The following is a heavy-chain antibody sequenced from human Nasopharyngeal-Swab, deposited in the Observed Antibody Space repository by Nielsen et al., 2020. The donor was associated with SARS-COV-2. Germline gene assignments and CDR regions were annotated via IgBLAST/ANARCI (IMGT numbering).Heavy chain of an antibody. V-gene: IGHV3-30-3*01. CDR3: ARVDGWFGELFVDY. CDR1: GFTFSSYA. Sequence: GESLKISCAASGFTFSSYAMSWVRQAPGKGLEWVAVISYDGSNKYYADSVKGRFTISRDNSKNTLYLQMNSLRAEDTAVYYCARVDGWFGELFVDYWGQGTLVTVSS. J-gene: IGHJ4*02. CDR2: ISYDGSNK. D-gene: IGHD3-10*01.